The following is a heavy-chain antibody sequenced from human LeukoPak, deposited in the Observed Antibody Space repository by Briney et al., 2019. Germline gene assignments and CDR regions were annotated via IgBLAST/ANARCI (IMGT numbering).Heavy chain of an antibody. D-gene: IGHD6-19*01. J-gene: IGHJ6*02. Sequence: ASVKVSCKASGYTFTSYAMHWVRQAPGQRLEWMGWINAGNGNTKYSQKFQGRVTITRDTSASTAYMELSSLRSEDTAAYYCARFPYSSGYYYYGMDVWGQGTTVTVSS. V-gene: IGHV1-3*01. CDR2: INAGNGNT. CDR1: GYTFTSYA. CDR3: ARFPYSSGYYYYGMDV.